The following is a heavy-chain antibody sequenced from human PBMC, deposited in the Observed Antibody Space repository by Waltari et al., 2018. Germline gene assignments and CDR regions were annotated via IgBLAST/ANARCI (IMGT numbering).Heavy chain of an antibody. CDR2: IIPIFGTA. J-gene: IGHJ6*02. CDR3: ARPTGGQLVPNYYYGMDV. D-gene: IGHD6-13*01. CDR1: GGTFSSYA. V-gene: IGHV1-69*13. Sequence: QVQLVQSGAEVKKPGSSVKVSCKASGGTFSSYAISWVRQAPGQGLEWMGGIIPIFGTANYAQKFQGRVTITADESTSTAYMELSSLRSEDTAVYYCARPTGGQLVPNYYYGMDVWGQGTTVTVSS.